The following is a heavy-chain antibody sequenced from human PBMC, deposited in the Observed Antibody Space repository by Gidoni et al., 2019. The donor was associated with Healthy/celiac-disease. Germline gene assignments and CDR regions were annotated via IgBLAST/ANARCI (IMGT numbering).Heavy chain of an antibody. CDR3: ARAPTTPGFDY. CDR2: ISSSGITI. D-gene: IGHD5-12*01. CDR1: GFTFSSYE. Sequence: EVQMVESGGGLVQPGGSLSLSCAASGFTFSSYELNWVRQAPGKGLEWCSYISSSGITIYYADSGKCRFTISRDNAKNSLYLQMNSLRAEDTAVYYCARAPTTPGFDYWGQGTLVTVSS. V-gene: IGHV3-48*03. J-gene: IGHJ4*02.